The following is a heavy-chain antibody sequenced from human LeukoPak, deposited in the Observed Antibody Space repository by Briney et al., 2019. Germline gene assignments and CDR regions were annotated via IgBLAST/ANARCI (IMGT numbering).Heavy chain of an antibody. CDR3: ARGGRGSIAVAGTLDY. J-gene: IGHJ4*02. CDR1: GFTFSSYG. D-gene: IGHD6-19*01. V-gene: IGHV3-33*08. Sequence: SGRSLRLSCAAPGFTFSSYGMHWVRQAPGKGLEWVAVIWYDGSNKYYADPVKGRFTISRDNSKNTLYLRMNSLRAEDTAVYYCARGGRGSIAVAGTLDYWGQGTLVTVSS. CDR2: IWYDGSNK.